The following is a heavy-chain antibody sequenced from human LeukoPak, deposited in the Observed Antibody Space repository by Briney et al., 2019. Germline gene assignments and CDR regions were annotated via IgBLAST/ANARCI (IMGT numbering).Heavy chain of an antibody. CDR3: ARVPEDSGYDLGGFDY. D-gene: IGHD5-12*01. CDR1: GGSISNYY. Sequence: SETLSLTCTVSGGSISNYYWSWIRQPPGKGLEWIGYIYYSGTSNYNPTNYNPSLKSRVTISVDTSKNQFSLKLSSVTAADTAVYYCARVPEDSGYDLGGFDYWGQGTLVTVSS. CDR2: IYYSGTSNYNPT. V-gene: IGHV4-59*01. J-gene: IGHJ4*02.